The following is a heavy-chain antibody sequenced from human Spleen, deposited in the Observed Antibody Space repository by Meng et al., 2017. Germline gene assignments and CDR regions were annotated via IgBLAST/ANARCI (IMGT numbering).Heavy chain of an antibody. V-gene: IGHV1-69*06. J-gene: IGHJ5*02. Sequence: LGESGAEVKKPGSSGKVSCKASGGTFSSYAISWVRQAPGQGLEWMGGIIPIFGTANYAQKFQGGVTITADKSTSTAYMELSSLRSEDTAVYYCARSNYYDSSGYYLGWFDPWGQGTLVTVSS. D-gene: IGHD3-22*01. CDR2: IIPIFGTA. CDR3: ARSNYYDSSGYYLGWFDP. CDR1: GGTFSSYA.